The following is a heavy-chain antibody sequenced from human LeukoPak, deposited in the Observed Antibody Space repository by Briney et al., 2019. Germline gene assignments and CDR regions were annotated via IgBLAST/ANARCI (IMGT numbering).Heavy chain of an antibody. D-gene: IGHD1-26*01. CDR3: ASGPLGRFDY. Sequence: GGSLRLSCAASGFTFSSYSMNWVRQAPGKGLEWVSSISSSSSYIYYADSVKGRFTISRDNAKNSLYLQMNSLRAEDTAVYYCASGPLGRFDYWGQGTLVTVSS. V-gene: IGHV3-21*01. CDR1: GFTFSSYS. J-gene: IGHJ4*02. CDR2: ISSSSSYI.